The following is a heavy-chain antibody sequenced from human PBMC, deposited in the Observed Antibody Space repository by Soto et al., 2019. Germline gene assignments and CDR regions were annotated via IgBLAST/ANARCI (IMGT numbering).Heavy chain of an antibody. CDR1: GFDFSGSE. J-gene: IGHJ4*02. CDR2: ITGSGGAM. D-gene: IGHD2-21*01. Sequence: GGSLRLSCTASGFDFSGSEMNWFRQAPGKGLEWVAYITGSGGAMFHADSLKGRFSISRDNSKNSLFLEMNNLTADDAGVYYCAKVAPFILGSPFWGQGALVTVSS. V-gene: IGHV3-48*03. CDR3: AKVAPFILGSPF.